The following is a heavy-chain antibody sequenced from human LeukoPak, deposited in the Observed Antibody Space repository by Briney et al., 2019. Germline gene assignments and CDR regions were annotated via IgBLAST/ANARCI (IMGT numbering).Heavy chain of an antibody. J-gene: IGHJ6*03. CDR3: ARVWGPSYYYYMDV. D-gene: IGHD7-27*01. V-gene: IGHV4-39*07. CDR1: GGSISSSSYY. CDR2: IYYSGST. Sequence: SETLSLTCTVSGGSISSSSYYWGWIRQPPGKGLEWIGSIYYSGSTYYNPSLKSRVTISVDTSKNQFSLKPSSVTAADTAVYYCARVWGPSYYYYMDVWGKGTTVTVSS.